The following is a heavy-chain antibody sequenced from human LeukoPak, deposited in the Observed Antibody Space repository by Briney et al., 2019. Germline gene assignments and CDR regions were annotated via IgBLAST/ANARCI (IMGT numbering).Heavy chain of an antibody. J-gene: IGHJ3*02. D-gene: IGHD5/OR15-5a*01. CDR1: GFSFRSYD. V-gene: IGHV3-13*01. CDR2: IGLGGDT. CDR3: VRGGIRVSGIDAFDI. Sequence: GGSLRLSCAASGFSFRSYDMHWVRQVPGRGLEWVSAIGLGGDTHYPDSVRGRFTVSRENGVNSLYLQMNGLTDGDTAVYYCVRGGIRVSGIDAFDIWGQGTRVAVSS.